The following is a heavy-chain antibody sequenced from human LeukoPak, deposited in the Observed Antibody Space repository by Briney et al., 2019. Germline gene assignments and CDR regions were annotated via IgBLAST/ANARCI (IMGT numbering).Heavy chain of an antibody. CDR2: IYYSGST. CDR1: GGSISSSSYY. CDR3: ARRHRMDNWSDP. J-gene: IGHJ5*02. Sequence: SETLSLTCTVSGGSISSSSYYWGWIRQPPGKGLEWIGSIYYSGSTYYNPSLKSRVTISVDTSKNQFSLKLSSVTAADTAVYYCARRHRMDNWSDPWGQGTLVTVSS. V-gene: IGHV4-39*01.